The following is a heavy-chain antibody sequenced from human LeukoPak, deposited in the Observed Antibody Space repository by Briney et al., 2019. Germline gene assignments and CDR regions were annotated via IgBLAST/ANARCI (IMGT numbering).Heavy chain of an antibody. CDR3: ARRSGYGGYFDY. J-gene: IGHJ4*02. V-gene: IGHV5-51*01. D-gene: IGHD3-22*01. Sequence: PGSSLKISCKGSGYSFKSYWIGCVRQMPGKVVEWIGIIYPGDSENRYSPSFQGQVTISGDKSISTAYLQWSSLKASDTAMYYCARRSGYGGYFDYWGQGILVTVSS. CDR1: GYSFKSYW. CDR2: IYPGDSEN.